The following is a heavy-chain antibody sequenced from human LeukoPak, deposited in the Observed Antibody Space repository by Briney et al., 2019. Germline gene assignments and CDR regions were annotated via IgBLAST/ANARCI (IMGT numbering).Heavy chain of an antibody. CDR2: FSGGDGTA. CDR1: GFTFISYA. V-gene: IGHV3-23*01. CDR3: ACQHSSTWRYFEY. J-gene: IGHJ4*02. D-gene: IGHD6-13*01. Sequence: GGSLRLSCAASGFTFISYAMSWVRQAPGKGLEWVAGFSGGDGTASYADSVKGRFTISRDNAKNSLYLQMNSLRVEDTAVYYCACQHSSTWRYFEYWGQGTLVTVSS.